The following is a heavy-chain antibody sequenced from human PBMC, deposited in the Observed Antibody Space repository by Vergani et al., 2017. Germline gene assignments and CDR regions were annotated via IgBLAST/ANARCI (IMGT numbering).Heavy chain of an antibody. CDR2: ISAYSGET. CDR1: RYPFSRYG. J-gene: IGHJ6*02. Sequence: QAQLVQSGAEVKKPGASVRVSCKASRYPFSRYGISWVRQAPGQGLEWMGWISAYSGETRYARSLQGRVTMTTDASTNTAYMSLRSLRSDDTAIYYCSRGGFYTSRNDFKFYGLGVWGQGTKVTVTS. V-gene: IGHV1-18*01. CDR3: SRGGFYTSRNDFKFYGLGV. D-gene: IGHD3-3*01.